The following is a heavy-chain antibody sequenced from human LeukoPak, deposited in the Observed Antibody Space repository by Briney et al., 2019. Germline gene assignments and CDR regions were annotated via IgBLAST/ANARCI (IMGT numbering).Heavy chain of an antibody. CDR2: ISYDGSNK. V-gene: IGHV3-30*03. Sequence: GRSLRLSCAASGFTFSSYGMHWVRQAPGKGLEWVAVISYDGSNKYYADSVKGRLTISRDNAKNTLYLQMNSLRVEDTAVYYCVRGRGPIEASFDYWGQGTLVTVSS. CDR1: GFTFSSYG. CDR3: VRGRGPIEASFDY. J-gene: IGHJ4*02. D-gene: IGHD3-10*01.